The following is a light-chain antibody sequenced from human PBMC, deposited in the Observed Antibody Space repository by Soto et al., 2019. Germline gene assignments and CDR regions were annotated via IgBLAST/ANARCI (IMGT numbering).Light chain of an antibody. CDR2: DVS. V-gene: IGLV2-14*01. Sequence: QSVLTQPASVCGSPGQSITISCTGTSSDVGGYNYVSWYQQHPGKAPKLMIYDVSNRPSGVSTRFSGSKSGNTASLTISGLQAEDEADYYCSSDTISTTLVFGTGTKVTAL. CDR1: SSDVGGYNY. CDR3: SSDTISTTLV. J-gene: IGLJ1*01.